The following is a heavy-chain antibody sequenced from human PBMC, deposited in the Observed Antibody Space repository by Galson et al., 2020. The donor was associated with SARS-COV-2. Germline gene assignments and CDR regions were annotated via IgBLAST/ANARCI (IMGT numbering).Heavy chain of an antibody. CDR1: GGSITSGGYS. V-gene: IGHV4-30-2*06. CDR3: ARRYVSGLSPYWYLDL. D-gene: IGHD3-16*01. CDR2: VYQSGAT. Sequence: SETLSLTCSVSGGSITSGGYSWTWIRQSPGKGLEWIGYVYQSGATRYNPSLKSRLTISMDRSKNLLSLKLTSVTAADTAVYYCARRYVSGLSPYWYLDLWGRGTLVTVSS. J-gene: IGHJ2*01.